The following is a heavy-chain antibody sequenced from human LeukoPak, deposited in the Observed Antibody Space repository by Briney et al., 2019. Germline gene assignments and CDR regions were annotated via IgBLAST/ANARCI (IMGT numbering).Heavy chain of an antibody. D-gene: IGHD5-24*01. CDR1: GFTFSNYG. V-gene: IGHV3-30*18. J-gene: IGHJ4*02. CDR2: ISYDGSNK. CDR3: AKEVATISFFDH. Sequence: GTSLRLSCTASGFTFSNYGIQWVRQAPGKGLEWVAVISYDGSNKYYADSVKGRFTISRDNSKNTVYLRMNSLRAEDTAVYYCAKEVATISFFDHWGQGTLVTVSS.